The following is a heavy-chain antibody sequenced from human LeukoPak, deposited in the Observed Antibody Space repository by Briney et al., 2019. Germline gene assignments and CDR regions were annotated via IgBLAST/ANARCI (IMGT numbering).Heavy chain of an antibody. J-gene: IGHJ5*01. Sequence: GESLQISCKGSGYSFTSYWIAWLRRLPGKGLEWMGIIYPGDSDTRYSPSFQGQVTISADKSISTAYLQWSSLKASDTAMYYCARRADSSGYFVSWGQGTLVTVSS. CDR2: IYPGDSDT. CDR3: ARRADSSGYFVS. V-gene: IGHV5-51*01. D-gene: IGHD3-22*01. CDR1: GYSFTSYW.